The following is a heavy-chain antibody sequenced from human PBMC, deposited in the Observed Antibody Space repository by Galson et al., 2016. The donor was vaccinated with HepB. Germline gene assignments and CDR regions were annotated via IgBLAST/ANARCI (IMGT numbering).Heavy chain of an antibody. D-gene: IGHD5-24*01. Sequence: SLRLSCAASGFTFNIYAMSWVRLAPGKGLEWVSAISSGGTTYYADSVKGRFTISRDNVKNSLFLQMNSLRAEDTAVYYCAREDAYNFGGPRPNYGMDVWGQGTTVTVSS. CDR1: GFTFNIYA. CDR2: ISSGGTT. V-gene: IGHV3-23*01. J-gene: IGHJ6*02. CDR3: AREDAYNFGGPRPNYGMDV.